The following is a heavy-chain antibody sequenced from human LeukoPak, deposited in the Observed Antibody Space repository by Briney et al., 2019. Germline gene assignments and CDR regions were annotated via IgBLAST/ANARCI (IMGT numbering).Heavy chain of an antibody. J-gene: IGHJ4*02. CDR1: GFSFGSYW. Sequence: GGSLRLSCAASGFSFGSYWMSWVRQAPGKGLEWVAHIKQDESEKRYVGSVKGRFTISRDNAKNSLYLQTNSLRAEDTAVYYCARGQTTFLDWGQGTLVTVSS. V-gene: IGHV3-7*01. CDR3: ARGQTTFLD. CDR2: IKQDESEK. D-gene: IGHD2/OR15-2a*01.